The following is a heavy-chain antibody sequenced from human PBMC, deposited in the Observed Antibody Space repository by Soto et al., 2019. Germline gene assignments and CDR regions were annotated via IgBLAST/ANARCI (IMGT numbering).Heavy chain of an antibody. CDR3: GRGRSGQIVIFY. CDR1: GYTFTGHY. D-gene: IGHD1-26*01. J-gene: IGHJ4*02. CDR2: IGPESGAT. V-gene: IGHV1-2*02. Sequence: GASVKVSCKTSGYTFTGHYIHWVRQAPQQGPEWMGEIGPESGATRYAEKFRGRATMTMDTSITTVYMELRNLSPDDTAVYYCGRGRSGQIVIFYWGQGTPVTVYS.